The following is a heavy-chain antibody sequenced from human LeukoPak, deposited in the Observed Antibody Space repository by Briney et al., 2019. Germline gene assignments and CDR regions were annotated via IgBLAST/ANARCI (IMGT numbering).Heavy chain of an antibody. CDR2: ISSTSSAT. CDR3: ARQWFGELL. V-gene: IGHV3-48*01. CDR1: GFTFSSYS. J-gene: IGHJ4*02. Sequence: GGSLRLSCAASGFTFSSYSMSWVRQAPGKGLEWVSYISSTSSATYYADSVKGRFTISRDNAKNSLFLQMNSLRVEDTAVYYCARQWFGELLWGQGTLVTVSS. D-gene: IGHD3-10*01.